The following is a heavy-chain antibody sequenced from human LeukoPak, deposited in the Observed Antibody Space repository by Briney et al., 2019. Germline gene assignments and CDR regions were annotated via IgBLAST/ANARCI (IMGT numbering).Heavy chain of an antibody. Sequence: SETLSLTCTVSGYSISSGYYWGWIRQPPGKGLEWTGSIDHSGSTYYNPSLKSRITISVDTSKNQVSLKLISVTAADTAVYYCARDSALAQAVMFDYWGQGTLVTVSS. J-gene: IGHJ4*02. V-gene: IGHV4-38-2*02. CDR3: ARDSALAQAVMFDY. D-gene: IGHD6-19*01. CDR1: GYSISSGYY. CDR2: IDHSGST.